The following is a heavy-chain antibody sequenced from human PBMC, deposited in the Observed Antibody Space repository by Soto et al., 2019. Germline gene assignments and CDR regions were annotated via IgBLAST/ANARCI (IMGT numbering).Heavy chain of an antibody. CDR1: GFTFSDYT. D-gene: IGHD4-17*01. CDR3: ARGDHGDYVLYFHH. V-gene: IGHV3-21*01. Sequence: EVQLVESGGGLVKPGGPLRLSCVASGFTFSDYTMNWVRQAPGKGLEWVASIGSSGNYIFYADSVKGRFTISRDSAKNSLYLQMNSLRAEDTAVYYCARGDHGDYVLYFHHWGQGTLVTVSS. J-gene: IGHJ1*01. CDR2: IGSSGNYI.